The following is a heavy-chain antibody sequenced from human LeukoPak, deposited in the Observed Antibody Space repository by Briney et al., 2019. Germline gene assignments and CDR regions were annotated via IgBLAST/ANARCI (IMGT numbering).Heavy chain of an antibody. CDR1: GGSLSSGDYY. CDR2: IYYSGTT. V-gene: IGHV4-30-4*01. CDR3: ARDIGPPSSVTHWYFDL. J-gene: IGHJ2*01. Sequence: SETLSLTCTVSGGSLSSGDYYWTWLRQPPGKGLEWIGYIYYSGTTYYNPSLNSRVTISVDTSKDQFSLKLNSVTAADTAVYYCARDIGPPSSVTHWYFDLWGRGTLVTVSS. D-gene: IGHD2-21*02.